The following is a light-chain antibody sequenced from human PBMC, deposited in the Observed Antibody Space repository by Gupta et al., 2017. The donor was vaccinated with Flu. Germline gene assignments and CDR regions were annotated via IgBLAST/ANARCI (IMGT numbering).Light chain of an antibody. CDR3: QSYDSSLSGFYV. Sequence: QSALTQPPSVSGAPGQRVTISCTGSSSNIGAGYDVHWYQQHPGTAPKLLIYGNSNRPSGVPDRFSGSKSGTSASLAITGLQAEDEADYYCQSYDSSLSGFYVFGTGTKVTVL. CDR2: GNS. V-gene: IGLV1-40*01. CDR1: SSNIGAGYD. J-gene: IGLJ1*01.